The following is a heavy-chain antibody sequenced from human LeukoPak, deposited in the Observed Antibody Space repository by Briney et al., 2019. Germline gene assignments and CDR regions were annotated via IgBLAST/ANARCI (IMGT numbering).Heavy chain of an antibody. Sequence: SETLSLTCPVSGGSINSSDYYWTWLRQSPGKALEWIGYVYYSDKTHYNPSLKSRVFISVDTSQNQFSLRLSSVTAADTAVYYCARASMRRRDGYNRHYEIDYWGQGTLVTVS. CDR2: VYYSDKT. V-gene: IGHV4-61*08. D-gene: IGHD5-24*01. CDR1: GGSINSSDYY. CDR3: ARASMRRRDGYNRHYEIDY. J-gene: IGHJ4*02.